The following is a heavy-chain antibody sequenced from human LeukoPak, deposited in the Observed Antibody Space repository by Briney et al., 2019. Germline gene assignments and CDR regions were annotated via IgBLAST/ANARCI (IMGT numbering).Heavy chain of an antibody. Sequence: PSGTLSLTCGVSGDSISSSNWWSWVRQPPGKGLEWIGEIYHSGRTNYNPSLKSRVTVSVDKSKNQFSLKLSSVTAADTAVYYCARDLGIAAAGIIWGQGTLVTVSS. CDR1: GDSISSSNW. V-gene: IGHV4-4*02. CDR2: IYHSGRT. J-gene: IGHJ4*02. D-gene: IGHD6-13*01. CDR3: ARDLGIAAAGII.